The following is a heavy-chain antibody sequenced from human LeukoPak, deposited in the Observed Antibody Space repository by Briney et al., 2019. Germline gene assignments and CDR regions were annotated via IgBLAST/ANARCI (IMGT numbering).Heavy chain of an antibody. CDR3: AKYRQWLGEFDY. J-gene: IGHJ4*02. CDR1: GFTFSSYA. CDR2: ISGSGGGT. D-gene: IGHD6-19*01. Sequence: GGSLRLSCAASGFTFSSYAMSWVRQAPGKGLEWVSAISGSGGGTFYADSVRGRFTISRDNSKNTVYLQMNSLRAEDTAVYYCAKYRQWLGEFDYWGQGTLVTVSS. V-gene: IGHV3-23*01.